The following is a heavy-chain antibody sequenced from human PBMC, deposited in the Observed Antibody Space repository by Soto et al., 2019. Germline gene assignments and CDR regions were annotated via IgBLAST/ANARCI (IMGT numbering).Heavy chain of an antibody. CDR2: ISGYNGNT. Sequence: GASVKGSCKASGYIFTSYGIHWVRQAPGQGLEWMGWISGYNGNTNYAQKLQGRVTMTTDTFTSTAYMELRSLRSDDTAAYYCAIERDDSSWSCAEYLQDWRQVTLVTV. V-gene: IGHV1-18*01. D-gene: IGHD6-13*01. J-gene: IGHJ1*01. CDR3: AIERDDSSWSCAEYLQD. CDR1: GYIFTSYG.